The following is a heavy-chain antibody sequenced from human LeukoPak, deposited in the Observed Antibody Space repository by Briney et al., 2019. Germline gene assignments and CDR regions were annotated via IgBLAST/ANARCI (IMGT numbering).Heavy chain of an antibody. Sequence: GGSLRLSCAASGFTFSSYGMHWVRQAPGKGLEWVAFIRYDGSNKYYADSVKGRFTIPRDNSKNTLYLQMNSLRAEDTAVYYCAKLRYSSGWYPYYFDYWGQGTLVTVSS. D-gene: IGHD6-19*01. CDR1: GFTFSSYG. CDR3: AKLRYSSGWYPYYFDY. V-gene: IGHV3-30*02. J-gene: IGHJ4*02. CDR2: IRYDGSNK.